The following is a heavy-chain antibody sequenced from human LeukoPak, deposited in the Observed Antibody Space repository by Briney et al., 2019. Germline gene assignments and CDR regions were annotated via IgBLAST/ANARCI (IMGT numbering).Heavy chain of an antibody. D-gene: IGHD2-21*02. J-gene: IGHJ4*02. CDR2: INPNSGDT. Sequence: ASVKVSCKASGYTFTGYYVHWVRQAPGQGLEWMGGINPNSGDTNYAQKFQGRVTITRDTSISTAYMELSRLRSDDTAVYYCARDYCGGDCFPDYWGQGTLVTVSS. V-gene: IGHV1-2*02. CDR3: ARDYCGGDCFPDY. CDR1: GYTFTGYY.